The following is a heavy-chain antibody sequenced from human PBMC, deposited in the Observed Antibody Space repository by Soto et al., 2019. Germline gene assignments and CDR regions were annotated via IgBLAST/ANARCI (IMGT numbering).Heavy chain of an antibody. CDR2: IYYSGST. Sequence: PXATLSLSCTVSGGCISSYYWSWIRQPPGKGLEWIGYIYYSGSTNYNPSLKSRVTISVDTSKNQFSLKLSSVTAADTAVYYCARDYGDPNHEYYFDYWGQGTLVTVSS. D-gene: IGHD4-17*01. CDR1: GGCISSYY. CDR3: ARDYGDPNHEYYFDY. J-gene: IGHJ4*02. V-gene: IGHV4-59*01.